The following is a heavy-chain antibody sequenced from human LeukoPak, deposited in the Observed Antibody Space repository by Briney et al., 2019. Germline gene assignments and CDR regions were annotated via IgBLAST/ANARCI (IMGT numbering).Heavy chain of an antibody. CDR2: ISSSSSYI. CDR1: GFTFSSYS. CDR3: ARGSAMVNDY. J-gene: IGHJ4*02. V-gene: IGHV3-21*01. Sequence: PGGSLRLSCAASGFTFSSYSMNWVRQAPGKGLEWVSSISSSSSYIYYADSVKGRFTISRDNAKNSLYLQLNSLRAEHTAVYYCARGSAMVNDYWGQGTLVTVSS. D-gene: IGHD4/OR15-4a*01.